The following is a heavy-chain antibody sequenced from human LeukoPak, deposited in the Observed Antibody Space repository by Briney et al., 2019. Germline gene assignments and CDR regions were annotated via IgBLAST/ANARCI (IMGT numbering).Heavy chain of an antibody. CDR1: GASISTFH. J-gene: IGHJ4*02. CDR3: ARKDGDY. V-gene: IGHV4-4*07. CDR2: IYSTGST. Sequence: SETLSLTCSVSGASISTFHWTWFRQPAGRGLEWIGLIYSTGSTLLNPSLKNRVAMSVDLTKNQLSLKLTSVTAADTAMYFCARKDGDYWGRGTLVTVSS.